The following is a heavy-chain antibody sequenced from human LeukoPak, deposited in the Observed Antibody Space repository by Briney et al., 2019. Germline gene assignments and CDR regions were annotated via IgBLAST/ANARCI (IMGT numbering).Heavy chain of an antibody. J-gene: IGHJ4*02. CDR1: GFTFSSYW. D-gene: IGHD2-2*01. CDR3: ARVALPYCSSTSCFPNFDY. V-gene: IGHV3-7*01. CDR2: IKQDGSEK. Sequence: PGGSLRLSCAASGFTFSSYWMSWVRQAPGKGLEWVANIKQDGSEKYYVDSVKGRFTISRDNAKNSLYLQMNSLRAEDTAVYYCARVALPYCSSTSCFPNFDYWGQGTLVTVSS.